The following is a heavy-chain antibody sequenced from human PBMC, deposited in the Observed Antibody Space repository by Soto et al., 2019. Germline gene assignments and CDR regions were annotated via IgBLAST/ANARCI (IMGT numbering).Heavy chain of an antibody. CDR2: ISAYNGNT. J-gene: IGHJ4*02. CDR1: GCAITIYG. V-gene: IGHV1-18*01. CDR3: ARGLYGGYSYEFDY. Sequence: ASVKVSCKASGCAITIYGISWVRQAPGQGLEWMGWISAYNGNTDYAQKLQGRVTMTTDTSTSTAYMELRSLRSDDTAVYYCARGLYGGYSYEFDYWGQGTLVTVSS. D-gene: IGHD5-18*01.